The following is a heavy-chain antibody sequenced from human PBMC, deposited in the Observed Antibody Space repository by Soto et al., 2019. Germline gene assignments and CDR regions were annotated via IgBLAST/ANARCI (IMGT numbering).Heavy chain of an antibody. CDR3: ARAGYYVSSVSRNYHFSGMNV. Sequence: QAQLVQSGPEVKKPGASVKVSCKASGYRFTSYGISWVRQAPGQGLEWLGWISAYDDNTKYAHTLQGRVSMSTDTSTNAAIMGLRSLRSDNTAMYYCARAGYYVSSVSRNYHFSGMNVWSQATTVTVSS. CDR2: ISAYDDNT. J-gene: IGHJ6*02. D-gene: IGHD3-22*01. V-gene: IGHV1-18*01. CDR1: GYRFTSYG.